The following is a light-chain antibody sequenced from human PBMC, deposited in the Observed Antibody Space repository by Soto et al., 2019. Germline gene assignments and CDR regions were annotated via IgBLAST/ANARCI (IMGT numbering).Light chain of an antibody. J-gene: IGLJ2*01. V-gene: IGLV3-9*01. Sequence: SYELTQPLSVSVARGQTARITCGGNNIGSKNVHWYQQKPGQAPVLVIYRDSNRPSGIPERFSGSNSGNTATLTISRAQAGDEADYYCQVWDSSYVVFGGGTKLTVL. CDR1: NIGSKN. CDR2: RDS. CDR3: QVWDSSYVV.